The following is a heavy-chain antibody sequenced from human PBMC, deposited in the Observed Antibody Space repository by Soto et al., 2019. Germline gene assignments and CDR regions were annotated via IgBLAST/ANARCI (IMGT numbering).Heavy chain of an antibody. CDR3: AREKDYYFNALDV. CDR1: GGSVNSHY. J-gene: IGHJ6*02. CDR2: IYSTGTT. Sequence: QVQLQESGPGLVKPSETLSLTYTVSGGSVNSHYWTWIRQPAGKGLEWIGRIYSTGTTNYNPSLESRVSISVDTSKNQFSLKLRSVTAADTAVYYCAREKDYYFNALDVWGQGTTVAVTS. V-gene: IGHV4-4*07.